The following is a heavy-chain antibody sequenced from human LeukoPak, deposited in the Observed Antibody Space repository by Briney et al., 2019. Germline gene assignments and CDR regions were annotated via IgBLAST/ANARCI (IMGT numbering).Heavy chain of an antibody. V-gene: IGHV2-70*11. J-gene: IGHJ3*02. CDR1: GLSRITRGMC. CDR2: IDWDDDK. Sequence: ESGPTLVNPTPTLTLTCTFSGLSRITRGMCVGWIRQPPGKALERLARIDWDDDKYYSTSLKTRLTISKDTSKNQVVLTMTNMDPVDTATYYCALTTVTTGLHAFDIWGQGTMVTVSS. CDR3: ALTTVTTGLHAFDI. D-gene: IGHD4-17*01.